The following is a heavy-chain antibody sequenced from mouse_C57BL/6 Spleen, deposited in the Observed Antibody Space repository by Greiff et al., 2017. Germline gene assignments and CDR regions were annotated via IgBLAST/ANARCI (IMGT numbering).Heavy chain of an antibody. CDR1: GFTFSSYA. Sequence: EVQRVESGGGLVKPGGSLKLSCAASGFTFSSYAMSWVRQTPEKRLEWVATISDGGSYTYYPDNVKGRFTISRDNAKNNLYLQMSHLKSEDTAMYYCARESREDYFDYWGQGTTLTVSS. CDR3: ARESREDYFDY. CDR2: ISDGGSYT. J-gene: IGHJ2*01. D-gene: IGHD1-1*01. V-gene: IGHV5-4*01.